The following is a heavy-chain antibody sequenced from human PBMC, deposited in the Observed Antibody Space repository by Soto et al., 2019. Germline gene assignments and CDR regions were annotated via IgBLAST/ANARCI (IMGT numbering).Heavy chain of an antibody. D-gene: IGHD2-2*01. Sequence: PCWSLRLCCASSGFTFTNYWVQWCRQAPGKGLVWVSRINSDGSSTSHADSVKGRFIISRDNAKNTLYLQMSSLRAEDTAVYYCARPQYLPDDVFDVWGRGTVVTVSS. J-gene: IGHJ3*01. V-gene: IGHV3-74*01. CDR2: INSDGSST. CDR3: ARPQYLPDDVFDV. CDR1: GFTFTNYW.